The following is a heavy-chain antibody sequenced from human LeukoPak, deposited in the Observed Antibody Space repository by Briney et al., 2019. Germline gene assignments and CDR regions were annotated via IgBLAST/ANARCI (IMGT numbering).Heavy chain of an antibody. CDR3: ARHDYGDYGPFDC. D-gene: IGHD4-17*01. Sequence: SETLSLTCTVSGGSISCGSYWWSWIRQHSEKGLEWIGYVYYSGSTYYNPSLKSRVSISVDTSKNQLSLTLTSVTAADTAVYYCARHDYGDYGPFDCWGQGALVTVSS. CDR1: GGSISCGSYW. CDR2: VYYSGST. J-gene: IGHJ4*02. V-gene: IGHV4-31*03.